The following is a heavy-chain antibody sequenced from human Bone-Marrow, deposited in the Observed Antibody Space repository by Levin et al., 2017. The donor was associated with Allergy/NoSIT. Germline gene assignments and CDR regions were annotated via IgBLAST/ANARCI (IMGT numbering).Heavy chain of an antibody. V-gene: IGHV4-31*03. CDR3: ARDGGDRLSGSYDS. D-gene: IGHD1-26*01. Sequence: LRLSCTVSGDSISSGGYYWSWIRQHPGKGLEWIGYIYYSGSTYYNPALRSRITMSVDTSKNQFSLKLSSVTAADTAVYYCARDGGDRLSGSYDSWGQGILVTVSS. CDR2: IYYSGST. CDR1: GDSISSGGYY. J-gene: IGHJ4*02.